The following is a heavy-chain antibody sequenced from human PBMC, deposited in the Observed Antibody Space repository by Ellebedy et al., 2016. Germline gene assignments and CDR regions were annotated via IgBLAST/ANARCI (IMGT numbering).Heavy chain of an antibody. CDR2: INPNTGDT. CDR3: AATSSAPY. V-gene: IGHV1-2*02. J-gene: IGHJ4*02. D-gene: IGHD5-12*01. CDR1: GYTFTDYY. Sequence: ASVKVSXXASGYTFTDYYIHWVRQAPGQGLEWVGWINPNTGDTKYAQKFQGRVTLTSDTSVTTAYMVLHRVTSDDTATYYCAATSSAPYWGRGTVVTVSS.